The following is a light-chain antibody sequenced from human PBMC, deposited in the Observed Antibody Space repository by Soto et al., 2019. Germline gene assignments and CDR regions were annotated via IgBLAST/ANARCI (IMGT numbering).Light chain of an antibody. J-gene: IGKJ2*01. Sequence: DIQMTQSPSTLSGSVGDRVTITCRASQTISSWLAWYQQKPGKAPKLLIYKASTLKSGVPSRFSGSGSGTEFTLTISSLQPDGFATYYCQQYFSYPYTFGQGTKVDIK. CDR1: QTISSW. CDR2: KAS. V-gene: IGKV1-5*03. CDR3: QQYFSYPYT.